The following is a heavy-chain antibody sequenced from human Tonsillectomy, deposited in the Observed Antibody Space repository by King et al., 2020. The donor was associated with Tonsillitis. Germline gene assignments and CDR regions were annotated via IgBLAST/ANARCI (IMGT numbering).Heavy chain of an antibody. CDR2: ISSSSSYI. Sequence: VQLVESGGGLVKPGGSLRLSCAASGFTFSTYNMNWVRQAPGMGLEWVSSISSSSSYIYYADSVKGRFTSSRDNARKSPYLQMSSLRAEDTAVYYCARLITPGDYYYGMDVWGQGTTVTVSS. D-gene: IGHD3-10*01. V-gene: IGHV3-21*01. J-gene: IGHJ6*02. CDR3: ARLITPGDYYYGMDV. CDR1: GFTFSTYN.